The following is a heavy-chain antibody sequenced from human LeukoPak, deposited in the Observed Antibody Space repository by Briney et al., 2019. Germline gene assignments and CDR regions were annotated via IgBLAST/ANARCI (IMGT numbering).Heavy chain of an antibody. CDR2: ISYDGSNK. J-gene: IGHJ4*02. Sequence: GRSLRLSCAASGFTFSSYAMHWVRQAPGKGLEWVAVISYDGSNKYYADSVKGRFTISRDNSKNTLYLQMNSLRAEDTAVYYCARESGGYALDYWGQGTLVTVSS. V-gene: IGHV3-30-3*01. CDR3: ARESGGYALDY. D-gene: IGHD5-12*01. CDR1: GFTFSSYA.